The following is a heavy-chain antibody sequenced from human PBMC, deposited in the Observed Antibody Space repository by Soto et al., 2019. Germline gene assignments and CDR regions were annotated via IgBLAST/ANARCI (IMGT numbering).Heavy chain of an antibody. CDR2: IRSKANNYAT. J-gene: IGHJ4*02. CDR3: SRLIV. Sequence: GSLRLSCAASGFNFSGSVIHWVRQASGKGLEWVGRIRSKANNYATGYAASVKGRFTISRDDSKNTAYLQMNSLKSDDTALYYCSRLIVWGQGSLVTVSS. D-gene: IGHD3-22*01. CDR1: GFNFSGSV. V-gene: IGHV3-73*01.